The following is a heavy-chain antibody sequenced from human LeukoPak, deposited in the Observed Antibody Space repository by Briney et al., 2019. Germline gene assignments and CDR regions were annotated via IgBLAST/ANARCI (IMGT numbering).Heavy chain of an antibody. Sequence: PSETLSLTCTVSGASVSSYYWSWIRQPPGKGLEWIGYIFYSGSTSYNPSLKSRVAISLDTSKNQFSLRLRSVTASDTAVYYCARRTGSGWYWYFDLWGRGTLVTVSS. V-gene: IGHV4-59*08. CDR2: IFYSGST. J-gene: IGHJ2*01. CDR1: GASVSSYY. D-gene: IGHD6-19*01. CDR3: ARRTGSGWYWYFDL.